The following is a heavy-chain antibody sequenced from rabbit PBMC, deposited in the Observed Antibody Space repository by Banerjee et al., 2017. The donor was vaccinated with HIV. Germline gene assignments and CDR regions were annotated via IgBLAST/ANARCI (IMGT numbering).Heavy chain of an antibody. Sequence: QSLEESGGDLVKPGASLTLTCTASGFAFSSTYYMCWVRQAPGKGLEWIACIDASSGRTYYASWAKGRFTISKTSSTTVTLQMTSLTAADTATYFCARDERYGGTSFSGMDLWGPGTLVTVS. V-gene: IGHV1S40*01. CDR1: GFAFSSTYY. D-gene: IGHD2-1*01. J-gene: IGHJ6*01. CDR3: ARDERYGGTSFSGMDL. CDR2: IDASSGRT.